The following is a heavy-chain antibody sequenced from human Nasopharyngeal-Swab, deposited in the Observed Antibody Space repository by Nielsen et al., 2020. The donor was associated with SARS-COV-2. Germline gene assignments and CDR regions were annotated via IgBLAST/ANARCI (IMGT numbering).Heavy chain of an antibody. CDR3: AREGYSYGNNWFDP. CDR2: IYHSGST. CDR1: GYSISSGYY. Sequence: SETLSLTCTVSGYSISSGYYWDWIRQSPGKGLEWIGSIYHSGSTYYNPSLKSRVTISVDTSRNHFSLKLRSVTGADTAVYYCAREGYSYGNNWFDPWGQGTLVTVSS. V-gene: IGHV4-38-2*02. D-gene: IGHD5-18*01. J-gene: IGHJ5*02.